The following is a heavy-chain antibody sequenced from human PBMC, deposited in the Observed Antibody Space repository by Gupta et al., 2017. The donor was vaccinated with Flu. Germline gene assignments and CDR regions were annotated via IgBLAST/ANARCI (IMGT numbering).Heavy chain of an antibody. CDR2: ISRDGSEK. CDR1: GFSFSTYW. Sequence: EVQLVESGGGLVQPGGSLRLSCGASGFSFSTYWMSWVRQAPGKGLECVANISRDGSEKFYVDSVEGRLTVSRDNAKNSLYLQMNSLRAEDTAVYYCVRDIPLAGAIYYFDYWGQGTLVTVSS. J-gene: IGHJ4*02. V-gene: IGHV3-7*01. CDR3: VRDIPLAGAIYYFDY. D-gene: IGHD1-26*01.